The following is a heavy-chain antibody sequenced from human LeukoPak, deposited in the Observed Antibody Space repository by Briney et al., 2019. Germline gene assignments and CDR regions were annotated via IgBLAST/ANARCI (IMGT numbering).Heavy chain of an antibody. CDR2: INYGGSDR. CDR1: GFTFSGYW. D-gene: IGHD2-21*02. CDR3: TRGDPDY. J-gene: IGHJ4*02. Sequence: GRSLRLSCAASGFTFSGYWMQWVRQAPGKGLQSVANINYGGSDRYYVASVKGRFTISRDNAKNSLYLQMNSLTVEDTAVYYCTRGDPDYWGRGTLVTVSS. V-gene: IGHV3-7*01.